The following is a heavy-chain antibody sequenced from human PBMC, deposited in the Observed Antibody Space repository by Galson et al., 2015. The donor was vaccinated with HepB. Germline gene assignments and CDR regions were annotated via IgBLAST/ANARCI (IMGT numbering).Heavy chain of an antibody. V-gene: IGHV3-9*02. CDR3: GRDGTFASAYGPFDN. J-gene: IGHJ4*02. D-gene: IGHD1-1*01. CDR1: GFTSRDLA. CDR2: IYWNGARV. Sequence: SLRLSCAASGFTSRDLAMHWVRQPPGKGLEWVGGIYWNGARVDYADSVKGRFTISRDNAKNSLYLQMNSLRPEDTALYYCGRDGTFASAYGPFDNWGQVTLVTVPS.